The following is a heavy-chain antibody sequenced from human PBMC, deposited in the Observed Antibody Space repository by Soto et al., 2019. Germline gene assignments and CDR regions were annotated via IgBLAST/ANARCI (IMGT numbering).Heavy chain of an antibody. D-gene: IGHD3-10*01. CDR3: AKGEVRGIIPSYFDY. CDR1: GFTFSWFG. CDR2: ISNDGSNE. V-gene: IGHV3-30*18. J-gene: IGHJ4*02. Sequence: GGALRLSCAGSGFTFSWFGINWVRQAPGKGLEGVARISNDGSNEYYVDSVKGRFTISRDNSKNTLYLQMDSLRAEDTAVYYCAKGEVRGIIPSYFDYWGLGTLVTVS.